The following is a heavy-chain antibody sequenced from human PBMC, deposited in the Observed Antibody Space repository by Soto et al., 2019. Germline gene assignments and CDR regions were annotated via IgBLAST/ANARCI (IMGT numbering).Heavy chain of an antibody. D-gene: IGHD3-9*01. V-gene: IGHV4-4*02. J-gene: IGHJ4*02. CDR2: IYPSGST. CDR1: SGSIRSSNW. Sequence: QVQLQESGPGLVKSSGTLSLTCAVSSGSIRSSNWWTWVRPPPGKGLEWIGEIYPSGSTNYSPCLTIRVTISVDKYTDQFSLKLNSVTAADTSVYYGARATGSVRYLDSWGQGTLVTVSS. CDR3: ARATGSVRYLDS.